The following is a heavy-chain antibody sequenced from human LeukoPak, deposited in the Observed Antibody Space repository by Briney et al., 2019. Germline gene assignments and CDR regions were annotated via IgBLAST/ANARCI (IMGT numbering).Heavy chain of an antibody. J-gene: IGHJ4*02. Sequence: PGGSLRLSSAASGFTFNIYAMSWVRQAPGKGLEWVSDISGSNDRTHYADSVKGRFTISRDNSKNTLYLQMNSLRAEDTAVYYCAKDGKRAVVWGYYFDYWGQGTLVTVSS. D-gene: IGHD4-23*01. CDR2: ISGSNDRT. CDR1: GFTFNIYA. V-gene: IGHV3-23*01. CDR3: AKDGKRAVVWGYYFDY.